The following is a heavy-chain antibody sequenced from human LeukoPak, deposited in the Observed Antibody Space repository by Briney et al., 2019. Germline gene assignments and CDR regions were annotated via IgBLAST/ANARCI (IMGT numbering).Heavy chain of an antibody. Sequence: GASLKISCKGSGYSFTSYWIAWVRQMPGKGLEWMRIIYPGDSDTRYSPSFQGQVTISADKSISTAYLQWSSLKASDTAMYYCARIASYCSSGSCYDYWGQGALVTVSS. J-gene: IGHJ4*02. CDR2: IYPGDSDT. CDR3: ARIASYCSSGSCYDY. CDR1: GYSFTSYW. D-gene: IGHD2-15*01. V-gene: IGHV5-51*01.